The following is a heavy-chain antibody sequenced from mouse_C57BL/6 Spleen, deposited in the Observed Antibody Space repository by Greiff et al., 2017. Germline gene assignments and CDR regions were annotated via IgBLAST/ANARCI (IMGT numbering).Heavy chain of an antibody. J-gene: IGHJ1*03. CDR3: TRYYPWYFDV. Sequence: EVKLQESGAELVRPGASVKLSCTASGFNIKDAYMHWVKQRPEQGLEWIGWIDPEDGDTEYASKFQGKATITADTSSNTAYLQLSSLTSEDTAVYYCTRYYPWYFDVWGTGTTVTVSS. CDR1: GFNIKDAY. V-gene: IGHV14-4*01. CDR2: IDPEDGDT. D-gene: IGHD2-3*01.